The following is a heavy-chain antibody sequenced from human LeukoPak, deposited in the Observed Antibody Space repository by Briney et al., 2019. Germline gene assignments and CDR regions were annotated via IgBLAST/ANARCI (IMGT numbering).Heavy chain of an antibody. CDR2: MNPNSGNT. CDR1: GYTLTELS. CDR3: ARDLWTVIPGGADYYYYGMDV. V-gene: IGHV1-8*03. Sequence: GASVKVSCKVSGYTLTELSMHWVRQAPGKGLEWMGWMNPNSGNTGYAQKFQGRVTITRNTSISTAYMELSSLRSADTAVYYCARDLWTVIPGGADYYYYGMDVWGQGTTVTVSS. D-gene: IGHD3/OR15-3a*01. J-gene: IGHJ6*02.